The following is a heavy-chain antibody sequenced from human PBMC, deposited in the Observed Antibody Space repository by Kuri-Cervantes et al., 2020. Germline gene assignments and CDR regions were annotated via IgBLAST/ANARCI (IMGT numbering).Heavy chain of an antibody. D-gene: IGHD5-24*01. Sequence: GESLKISCAASGFTFSSYGMHWVRQAPGKGLEWVAVISYDGSNKYYADSVKGRFTIPRDNSKNTLYLQMNSLRAEDTAVYYCARVAYRTDGYNSYFDYWGQGTLVTVSS. J-gene: IGHJ4*02. CDR1: GFTFSSYG. CDR3: ARVAYRTDGYNSYFDY. CDR2: ISYDGSNK. V-gene: IGHV3-30*03.